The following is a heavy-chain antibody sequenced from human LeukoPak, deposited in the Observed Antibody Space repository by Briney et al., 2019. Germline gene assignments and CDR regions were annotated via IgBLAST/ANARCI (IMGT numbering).Heavy chain of an antibody. CDR2: ISYDGSNK. D-gene: IGHD1-26*01. CDR3: ARDSPRSYSSDYFDY. J-gene: IGHJ4*02. Sequence: GGSLRLSCAASGFTFSSYSMNWVRQAPGKGLEWVAVISYDGSNKYYADSVKGRFTISRDNSKNTLYLQMNSLRAEDTAVYYCARDSPRSYSSDYFDYWGQGTLVTVSS. V-gene: IGHV3-30*03. CDR1: GFTFSSYS.